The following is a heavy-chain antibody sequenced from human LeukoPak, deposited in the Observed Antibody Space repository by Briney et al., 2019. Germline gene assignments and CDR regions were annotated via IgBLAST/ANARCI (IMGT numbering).Heavy chain of an antibody. CDR2: ISGSGGST. D-gene: IGHD3-3*01. CDR3: ARDFAHWYYDFWSGKTFGGYFDY. CDR1: GFTFSSYA. Sequence: GGSLRLPCAASGFTFSSYAMSWVRQAPGKGLEWVSAISGSGGSTYYADSVKGRFTISRDNSKNTLYLQMNSLRAEDTAVYYCARDFAHWYYDFWSGKTFGGYFDYWGQGTLVTVSS. V-gene: IGHV3-23*01. J-gene: IGHJ4*02.